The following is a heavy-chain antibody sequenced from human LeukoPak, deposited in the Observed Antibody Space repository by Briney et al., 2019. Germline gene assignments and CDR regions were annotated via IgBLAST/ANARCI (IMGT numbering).Heavy chain of an antibody. D-gene: IGHD3-3*01. Sequence: GASVKVSCKASGYTFTSYYMHWVRQAPGQGLEWMGIINPSGGSTSYAQKFQGRVTMTRDMSTSTVYMELSSLRSEDTAVYYCARDLRRVGQVYYDFWSGYYGPDYWGQGTLVTVSS. CDR3: ARDLRRVGQVYYDFWSGYYGPDY. CDR1: GYTFTSYY. J-gene: IGHJ4*02. CDR2: INPSGGST. V-gene: IGHV1-46*01.